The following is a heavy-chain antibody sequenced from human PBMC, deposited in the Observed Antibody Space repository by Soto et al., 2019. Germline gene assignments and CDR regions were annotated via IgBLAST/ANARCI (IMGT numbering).Heavy chain of an antibody. D-gene: IGHD2-8*02. CDR3: ARYWEIPSRYYFDY. V-gene: IGHV1-69*13. CDR1: GGTFSSYA. J-gene: IGHJ4*02. CDR2: IIPSLGTT. Sequence: XSVKVSCKASGGTFSSYAISWVRQAPGQGLEWMGGIIPSLGTTNYARKFQGRVTITAVESTSTAYMELSSLRSEDTAVYYCARYWEIPSRYYFDYWRQRNLVTGSS.